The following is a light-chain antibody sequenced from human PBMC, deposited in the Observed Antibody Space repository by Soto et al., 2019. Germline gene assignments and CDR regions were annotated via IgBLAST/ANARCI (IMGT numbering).Light chain of an antibody. J-gene: IGLJ1*01. CDR2: DVS. V-gene: IGLV2-14*01. CDR1: SSDVGGYNY. CDR3: SSYTGSSTYV. Sequence: QSALTQPASVSGSPGQSITISCTGTSSDVGGYNYVSWYQQHPGKAPILMIYDVSNRPSGVSNRFSGSKSGNTASLTISWLQDVEEADYYCSSYTGSSTYVFGTGTQLTV.